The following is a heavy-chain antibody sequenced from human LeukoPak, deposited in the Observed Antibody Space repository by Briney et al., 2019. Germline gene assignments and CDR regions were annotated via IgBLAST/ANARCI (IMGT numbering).Heavy chain of an antibody. V-gene: IGHV3-11*04. CDR1: GFTFSDYY. D-gene: IGHD3-22*01. J-gene: IGHJ4*02. CDR2: ISSSGSTI. CDR3: AREQGTYYVSSGYSIDY. Sequence: GGSLRLSYAASGFTFSDYYMSWIRQAPGKGLEWVSHISSSGSTIYYADSVKGRFTISRDNAKNSLYLQMNSLRAEDTAVYYCAREQGTYYVSSGYSIDYWGQGTLVTVSS.